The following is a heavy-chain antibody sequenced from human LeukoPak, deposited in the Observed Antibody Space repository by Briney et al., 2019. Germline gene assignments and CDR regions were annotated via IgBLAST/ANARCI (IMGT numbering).Heavy chain of an antibody. CDR3: ARCIAARPGFYFDY. Sequence: PSETLSLTCTVSGGSISTYYWSWIRQPPGKGLEWIGYIYRSGSTFFNPSLKSRVTISLDTSKSHFSLNLSSMTAADTAVYYCARCIAARPGFYFDYWGQGILVTVSS. CDR1: GGSISTYY. V-gene: IGHV4-59*06. CDR2: IYRSGST. D-gene: IGHD6-6*01. J-gene: IGHJ4*02.